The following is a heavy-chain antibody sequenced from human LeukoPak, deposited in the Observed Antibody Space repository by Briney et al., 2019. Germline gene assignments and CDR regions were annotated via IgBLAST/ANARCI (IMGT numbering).Heavy chain of an antibody. CDR3: ARDPYFGELSPYLYYYYMDV. Sequence: VGSLRLSSAASGVTFSSYHMNWVRQAPRKGLEWVSSITISSSYIYYADSVKGRFTISRDNAKNSLYLQMNSLRAEDTAVYYCARDPYFGELSPYLYYYYMDVWGKGTTVTISS. CDR1: GVTFSSYH. V-gene: IGHV3-21*01. J-gene: IGHJ6*03. D-gene: IGHD3-10*01. CDR2: ITISSSYI.